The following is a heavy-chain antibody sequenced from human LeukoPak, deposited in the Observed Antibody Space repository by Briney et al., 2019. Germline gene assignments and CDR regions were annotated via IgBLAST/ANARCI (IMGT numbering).Heavy chain of an antibody. CDR1: GFTFSSYT. Sequence: GGSLRLSCAASGFTFSSYTMNWVRQVPGKGPVWVSRINSAGTSTSYADSVKGRFTISRDNAKNTLFLQMNSLRAEDTAVYYWARVRGYDTSDYDYWGQGTLVTVSS. D-gene: IGHD3-22*01. CDR3: ARVRGYDTSDYDY. J-gene: IGHJ4*02. V-gene: IGHV3-74*01. CDR2: INSAGTST.